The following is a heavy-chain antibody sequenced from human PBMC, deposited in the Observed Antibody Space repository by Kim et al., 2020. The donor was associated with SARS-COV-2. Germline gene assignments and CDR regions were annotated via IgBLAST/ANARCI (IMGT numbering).Heavy chain of an antibody. D-gene: IGHD6-19*01. CDR1: GGSISSYY. V-gene: IGHV4-59*01. Sequence: SETLSLTCTVSGGSISSYYWSWIRQPPGKGLEWIGYIYYSGSTNYNPSLKSRVTISVDTSKNQFSLKLSSVTAADTAVYYCARGSSGWYGRDWFDPWGQGTLVTVSS. J-gene: IGHJ5*02. CDR3: ARGSSGWYGRDWFDP. CDR2: IYYSGST.